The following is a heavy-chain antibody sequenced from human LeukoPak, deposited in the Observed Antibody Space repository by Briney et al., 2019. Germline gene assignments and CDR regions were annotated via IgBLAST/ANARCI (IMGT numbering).Heavy chain of an antibody. CDR3: AKDLPYGSGSYYFN. J-gene: IGHJ4*02. Sequence: GGSLRLSCAASGFTFSSYGMHWVRQAPGKGLEWVAFIRYDGSNKYYADSVKGRFTISRDNSKNTLHLQMNSLRAEDTAVYYCAKDLPYGSGSYYFNWGQGTLVTVSS. V-gene: IGHV3-30*02. CDR1: GFTFSSYG. D-gene: IGHD3-10*01. CDR2: IRYDGSNK.